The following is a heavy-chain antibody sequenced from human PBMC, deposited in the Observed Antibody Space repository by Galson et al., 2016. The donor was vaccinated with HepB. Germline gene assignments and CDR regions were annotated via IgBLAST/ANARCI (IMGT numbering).Heavy chain of an antibody. J-gene: IGHJ4*02. V-gene: IGHV3-48*04. D-gene: IGHD3/OR15-3a*01. CDR2: ISNTGSTI. CDR3: AREGSDGTFDS. Sequence: SLRLSCAASRFTFSSYSMNWVRQTPGNGLEWVSYISNTGSTIYYTDSVKGRFTISRDNARNSLSLQMNSLRVEDTAVYYCAREGSDGTFDSWGQGTLVTVSS. CDR1: RFTFSSYS.